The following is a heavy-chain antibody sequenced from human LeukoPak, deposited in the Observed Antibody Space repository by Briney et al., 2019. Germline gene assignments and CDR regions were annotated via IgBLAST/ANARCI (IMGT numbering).Heavy chain of an antibody. J-gene: IGHJ4*02. V-gene: IGHV4-59*01. Sequence: GSLRLSCAASGFTFSSYAMSWIRQPPGKGLEWIGYIYSSGSTNYNPSLKSRLTISVDASKNQFSLKLTSVTAADTAVYYCARAYYYGSGSYGLDYWGQGTLVTVSS. D-gene: IGHD3-10*01. CDR2: IYSSGST. CDR3: ARAYYYGSGSYGLDY. CDR1: GFTFSSYA.